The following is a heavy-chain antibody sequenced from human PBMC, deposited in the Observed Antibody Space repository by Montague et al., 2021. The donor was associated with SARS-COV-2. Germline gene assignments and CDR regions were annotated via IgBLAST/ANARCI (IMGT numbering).Heavy chain of an antibody. V-gene: IGHV4-59*01. CDR3: ARVRYYGSGTSLGMDV. CDR1: GGSISNYY. CDR2: IYYSGST. D-gene: IGHD3-10*01. Sequence: SETLSLTCTVSGGSISNYYWSWIRQPPGEGLEWIGYIYYSGSTNYNPSLKSRVTISVDTSKSQFSLKLSSVTAADTAVYYCARVRYYGSGTSLGMDVWGQGTTVTVSS. J-gene: IGHJ6*02.